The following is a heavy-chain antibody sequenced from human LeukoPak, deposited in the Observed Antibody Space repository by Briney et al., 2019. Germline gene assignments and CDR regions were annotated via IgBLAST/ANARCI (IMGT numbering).Heavy chain of an antibody. CDR3: ARDRAVANDAFDI. J-gene: IGHJ3*02. D-gene: IGHD6-19*01. Sequence: PGGSLRLSCAASGFTFSSYSMNWVRQAPGKGLEWVSSISSSSTYIYYADSVKGRFTISRDNAKNSLYLQMNGLRAEDTAVYYCARDRAVANDAFDIWGQGTMVTVSS. CDR1: GFTFSSYS. V-gene: IGHV3-21*01. CDR2: ISSSSTYI.